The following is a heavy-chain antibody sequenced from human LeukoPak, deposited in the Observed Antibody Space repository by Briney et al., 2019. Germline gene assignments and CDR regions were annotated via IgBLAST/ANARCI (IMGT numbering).Heavy chain of an antibody. CDR2: IIPIFGTA. J-gene: IGHJ6*03. V-gene: IGHV1-69*05. CDR1: GGTFSSYA. Sequence: SVQVSCKASGGTFSSYANRCVRQAPGQGLDWMGGIIPIFGTANYGQKFQGRVTITTDESTSTAYMELSSLRSEDTAVYYYSTARRGGLSYYYMDVWGKGTTVTVSS. CDR3: STARRGGLSYYYMDV.